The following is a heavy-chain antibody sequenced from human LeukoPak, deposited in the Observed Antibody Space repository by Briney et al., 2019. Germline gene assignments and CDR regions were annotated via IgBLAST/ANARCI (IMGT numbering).Heavy chain of an antibody. CDR1: AFNFTAYW. CDR3: AGSNGGYGP. J-gene: IGHJ5*02. V-gene: IGHV3-74*01. CDR2: INSDGTTT. Sequence: PGGSLRLSCASSAFNFTAYWMHWVRQDPRQGLLWVARINSDGTTTNYADSVKGRFTISRDNAKNTLFLQMNSLRAEDTAVYFCAGSNGGYGPWGQGALVTVSS. D-gene: IGHD5-12*01.